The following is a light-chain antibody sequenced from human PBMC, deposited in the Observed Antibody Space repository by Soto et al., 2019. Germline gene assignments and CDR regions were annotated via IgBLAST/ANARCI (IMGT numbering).Light chain of an antibody. V-gene: IGKV1-9*01. CDR3: QQLNSYSYT. CDR1: QSISSY. J-gene: IGKJ2*01. CDR2: AAS. Sequence: DIQMTQSPSSLSASVGDRVTITCRASQSISSYLNWYQQKPGKAPKLLIYAASTLQSGVPSRFSGSGSGTEFTLTISSLQPEDFATYYCQQLNSYSYTFGQGTKVDI.